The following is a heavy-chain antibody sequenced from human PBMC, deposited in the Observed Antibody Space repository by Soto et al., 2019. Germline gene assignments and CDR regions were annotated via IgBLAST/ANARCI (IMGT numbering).Heavy chain of an antibody. Sequence: GASVKVSCKASGYTFTSYYMHWVRQAPGQGLEWMGIINPSGGSTSYAQKFQGRVTMTRDTSTSTVYMELSSLRSEDTAVYYCARVPGQPSLAGWFDPWGQGTLVTVSS. CDR1: GYTFTSYY. CDR2: INPSGGST. D-gene: IGHD3-10*01. CDR3: ARVPGQPSLAGWFDP. J-gene: IGHJ5*02. V-gene: IGHV1-46*01.